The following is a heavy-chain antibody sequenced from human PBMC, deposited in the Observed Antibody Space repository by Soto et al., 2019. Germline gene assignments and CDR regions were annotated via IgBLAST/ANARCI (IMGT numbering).Heavy chain of an antibody. CDR3: AKEGVSMVRGVISASPVDY. Sequence: QVQLVESGGGVVQPGRSLRLSCAASGFTFSSYGMHWVRQAPGKGLEWVAVISYDGSNKYYADSVKGRFTISRDNSKNTLYLQMNSLRAEDTAVYYCAKEGVSMVRGVISASPVDYWGQGTLVTVSS. D-gene: IGHD3-10*01. J-gene: IGHJ4*02. V-gene: IGHV3-30*18. CDR1: GFTFSSYG. CDR2: ISYDGSNK.